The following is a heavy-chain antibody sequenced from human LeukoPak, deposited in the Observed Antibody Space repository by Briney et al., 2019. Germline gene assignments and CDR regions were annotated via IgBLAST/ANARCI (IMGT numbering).Heavy chain of an antibody. CDR2: IHNNGNT. CDR3: ARRSTYGFFDY. CDR1: GGSISSYY. D-gene: IGHD4-17*01. V-gene: IGHV4-59*08. J-gene: IGHJ4*02. Sequence: PSETLSLTCTVSGGSISSYYWNWIRQPPGKGLEWIGYIHNNGNTNDNPSLKSRVTISMDASKNQFSLRLSSVTAADTALYYCARRSTYGFFDYWGQGTLVTVSS.